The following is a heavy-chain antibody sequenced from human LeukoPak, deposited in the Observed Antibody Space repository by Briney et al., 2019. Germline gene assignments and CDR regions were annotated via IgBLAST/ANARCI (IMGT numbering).Heavy chain of an antibody. Sequence: SETLSLTCAVYGGSSSGYYWSWIRQPPGKGLEWIGEINHSGSTNYNPSLKSRVTISVDTSKNQFSLKLSSVTAADTAVYYCARKGWYSGWTYFDYWGQGTLVTVSS. CDR3: ARKGWYSGWTYFDY. CDR2: INHSGST. D-gene: IGHD6-19*01. CDR1: GGSSSGYY. J-gene: IGHJ4*02. V-gene: IGHV4-34*01.